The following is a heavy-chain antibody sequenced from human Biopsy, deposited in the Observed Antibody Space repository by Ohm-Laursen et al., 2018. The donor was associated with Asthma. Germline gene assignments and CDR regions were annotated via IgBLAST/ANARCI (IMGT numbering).Heavy chain of an antibody. CDR3: ARRITIFGVVAYFDY. D-gene: IGHD3-3*01. J-gene: IGHJ4*02. CDR2: IYYSGST. Sequence: SDTLSLTCTVSGGSISSSSYYWGWIRQPPGKGLEWIGSIYYSGSTYYNPSLKSRVTIFVDTSKNQFFLKLSSVTAADMAVYHCARRITIFGVVAYFDYWGQGTLVTVSS. V-gene: IGHV4-39*01. CDR1: GGSISSSSYY.